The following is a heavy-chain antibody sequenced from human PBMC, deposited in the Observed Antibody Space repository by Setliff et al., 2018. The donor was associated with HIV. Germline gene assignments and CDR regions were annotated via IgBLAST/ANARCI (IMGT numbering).Heavy chain of an antibody. J-gene: IGHJ4*02. V-gene: IGHV4-34*07. Sequence: PSETLSLTCAVYGGSFSGYYWTWIRQSPSGLEWIGEINHRGIANSSPSLKSRVTISIDTSKNQFSLKAEDTAMYYCARVGSYWSTFDYWGQGALVTVSS. CDR2: INHRGIA. D-gene: IGHD3-10*01. CDR1: GGSFSGYY. CDR3: YWSTFDY.